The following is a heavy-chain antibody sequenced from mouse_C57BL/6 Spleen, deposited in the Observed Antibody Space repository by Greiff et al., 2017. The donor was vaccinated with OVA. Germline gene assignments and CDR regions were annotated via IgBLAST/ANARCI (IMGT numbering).Heavy chain of an antibody. J-gene: IGHJ3*01. CDR1: GFTFSSYA. CDR3: ASRGDYYGTFAY. D-gene: IGHD1-1*01. V-gene: IGHV5-4*01. CDR2: ISDGGSYT. Sequence: EVQGVESGGGLVKPGGSLKLSCAASGFTFSSYAMSWVRQTPEKRLEWVATISDGGSYTYYPDNVKGRFTISRDNAKNNLYLQMSHLKSEDTAMYYCASRGDYYGTFAYWGQGTLVTVSA.